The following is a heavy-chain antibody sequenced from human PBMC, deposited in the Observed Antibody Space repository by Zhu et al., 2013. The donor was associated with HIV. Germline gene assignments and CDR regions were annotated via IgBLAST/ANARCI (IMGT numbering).Heavy chain of an antibody. Sequence: EVQLVETGGGLAQPGRSLRLSCTASGFTFEDHGMHWVRQAPGKGLEWVSGISRNGDSRGHADSMQGRFTISRDNAKNSLYLQMNSLRTEDTAVYYCARGVKMIRGVFDSWGQGTLVTVSS. D-gene: IGHD3-10*01. V-gene: IGHV3-9*01. CDR3: ARGVKMIRGVFDS. J-gene: IGHJ5*01. CDR1: GFTFEDHG. CDR2: ISRNGDSR.